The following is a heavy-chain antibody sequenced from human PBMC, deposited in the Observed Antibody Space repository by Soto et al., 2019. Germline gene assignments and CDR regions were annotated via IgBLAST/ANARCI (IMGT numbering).Heavy chain of an antibody. J-gene: IGHJ6*02. CDR1: GGSFSGYY. Sequence: PSETLSLTFAVYGGSFSGYYWSWIRQPPGKGLEWIGEINHSGSTNYNPSLKSRVTISVDTSKNQFSLKLSSVTAADTAVYYCARAGLRVVVRAAAYYYCYGMDVWGQGTTVTVSS. CDR2: INHSGST. V-gene: IGHV4-34*01. D-gene: IGHD2-2*01. CDR3: ARAGLRVVVRAAAYYYCYGMDV.